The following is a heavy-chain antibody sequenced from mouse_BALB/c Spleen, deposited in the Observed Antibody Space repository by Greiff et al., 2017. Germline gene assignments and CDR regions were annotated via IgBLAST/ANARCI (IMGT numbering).Heavy chain of an antibody. D-gene: IGHD2-2*01. J-gene: IGHJ3*01. CDR1: GFNIKDYY. CDR3: NAGGYGYDGAWFAY. CDR2: IDPENGDT. V-gene: IGHV14-4*02. Sequence: VQLQQSGAELVRSGASVKLSCTASGFNIKDYYMHWVKQRPEQGLEWIGWIDPENGDTEYAPKFQGKATMTADTSSNTAYLQLSSLTSEDTAVYYCNAGGYGYDGAWFAYWGQGTLVTVSA.